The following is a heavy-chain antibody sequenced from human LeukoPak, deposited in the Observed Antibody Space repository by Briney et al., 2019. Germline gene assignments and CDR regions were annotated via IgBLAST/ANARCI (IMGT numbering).Heavy chain of an antibody. J-gene: IGHJ6*03. CDR3: ARDYGGPNYYYYMDV. CDR1: GFTFSSYW. V-gene: IGHV3-7*01. CDR2: ISQDGSEK. D-gene: IGHD4-23*01. Sequence: GGSQRLSCAASGFTFSSYWMNWVRQAPGKGLEWVANISQDGSEKDYVDSVKGRFTISRDNAKKSLYLQMNSLRAEDTAVYYCARDYGGPNYYYYMDVWGKGTTVTVSS.